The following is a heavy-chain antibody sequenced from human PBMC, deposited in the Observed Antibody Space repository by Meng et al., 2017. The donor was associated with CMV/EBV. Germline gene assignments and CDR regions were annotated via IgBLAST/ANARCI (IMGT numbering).Heavy chain of an antibody. V-gene: IGHV3-64*02. CDR2: ISSNGGST. D-gene: IGHD4-17*01. Sequence: GESLKISCAASGFTFSSYALNWVRQAPGKGLEYVSAISSNGGSTYYADSVKGRFTISRDNSKNTLYLQMGSLRAEDMAVYYCARVTGAGDYYFDYWGQGTLVTVSS. CDR1: GFTFSSYA. CDR3: ARVTGAGDYYFDY. J-gene: IGHJ4*02.